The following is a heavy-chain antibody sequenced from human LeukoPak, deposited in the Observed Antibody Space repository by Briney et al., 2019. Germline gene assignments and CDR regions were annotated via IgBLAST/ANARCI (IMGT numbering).Heavy chain of an antibody. CDR1: GFTFSSYA. Sequence: GGSLRLSCAASGFTFSSYAMHWVRQAPGKGLEWVAVISYDGSNKYYADSVKGRFTISRDNSKNTLYLQMNSLRAEDTAVYYCARDLSHDSSGWYPGAFDIWGQGTMVTVSS. J-gene: IGHJ3*02. D-gene: IGHD6-19*01. CDR2: ISYDGSNK. CDR3: ARDLSHDSSGWYPGAFDI. V-gene: IGHV3-30-3*01.